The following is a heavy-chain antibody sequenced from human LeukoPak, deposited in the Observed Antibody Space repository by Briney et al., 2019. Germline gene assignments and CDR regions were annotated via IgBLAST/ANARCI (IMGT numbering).Heavy chain of an antibody. CDR2: ISYDGSNK. Sequence: GGSLRLSCAASGFTFSSYAMHWVRQAPGKGLEWVAVISYDGSNKYYADSVKGRFTISRDNSKNTLYLQMNSLRAEDTAVYYCAKASGGPFDYWGQGTLVTVSS. CDR1: GFTFSSYA. D-gene: IGHD3-10*01. CDR3: AKASGGPFDY. J-gene: IGHJ4*02. V-gene: IGHV3-30-3*01.